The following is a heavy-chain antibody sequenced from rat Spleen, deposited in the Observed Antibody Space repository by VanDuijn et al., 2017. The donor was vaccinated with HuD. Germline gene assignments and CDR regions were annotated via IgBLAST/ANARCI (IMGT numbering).Heavy chain of an antibody. D-gene: IGHD4-3*01. V-gene: IGHV3-1*01. CDR2: ISYSGST. Sequence: EVQLQESGPGLVKPSQSFSLTCSVTGYSITSNYWAWIRKFPGNKMEWMGYISYSGSTTYNPSLKSRISITRDSSKNQFFLQLNSVTAEDTATYYCATGGTYSSGYEIWFAYWGQGTLVTVSS. CDR3: ATGGTYSSGYEIWFAY. CDR1: GYSITSNY. J-gene: IGHJ3*01.